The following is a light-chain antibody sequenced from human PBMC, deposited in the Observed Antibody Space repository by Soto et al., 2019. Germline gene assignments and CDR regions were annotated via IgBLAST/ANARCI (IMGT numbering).Light chain of an antibody. V-gene: IGLV3-21*02. CDR3: QVWDTNADHPYV. CDR1: DIGSKN. Sequence: SYELTQPPSVSVAPGQTARLTCGGNDIGSKNVHWYQQKPGQAPVLVVYNDIDRPSPIPERFSGSNSGNTATLTISRVDVGDEADYYCQVWDTNADHPYVFGTGTKLTVL. CDR2: NDI. J-gene: IGLJ1*01.